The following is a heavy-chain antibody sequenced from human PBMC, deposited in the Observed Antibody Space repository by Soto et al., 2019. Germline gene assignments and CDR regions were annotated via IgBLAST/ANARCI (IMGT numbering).Heavy chain of an antibody. Sequence: SVKVSCKASGGTFSSYAISWVRQAPGQGLEWMGGIIPIFGTANYAQKFQGRVTITADESTSTAYMELSSLRSEDTAVYYCARGYSSSSSAYYYYGMDVWGQGTTVTVSS. D-gene: IGHD6-6*01. CDR1: GGTFSSYA. CDR2: IIPIFGTA. CDR3: ARGYSSSSSAYYYYGMDV. V-gene: IGHV1-69*13. J-gene: IGHJ6*02.